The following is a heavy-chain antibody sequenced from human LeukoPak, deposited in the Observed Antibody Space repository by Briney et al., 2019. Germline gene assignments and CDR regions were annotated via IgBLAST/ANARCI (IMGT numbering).Heavy chain of an antibody. Sequence: SQTLSLTCAVSGGSISSGGYSWSWIRQPPGKGLEWIGYIYHSGSTYYNPSLKSRVTISVDRSKNQFSLKLSSVTAADTAVYYCARQRYYYDSSGPFDYWGQGTLVTVSS. CDR1: GGSISSGGYS. J-gene: IGHJ4*02. CDR2: IYHSGST. D-gene: IGHD3-22*01. V-gene: IGHV4-30-2*01. CDR3: ARQRYYYDSSGPFDY.